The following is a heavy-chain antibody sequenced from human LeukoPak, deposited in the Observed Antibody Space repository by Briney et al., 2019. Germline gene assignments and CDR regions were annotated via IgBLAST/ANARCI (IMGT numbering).Heavy chain of an antibody. J-gene: IGHJ6*02. CDR2: IFHSGGS. CDR1: GDSTNNFH. D-gene: IGHD3-16*01. CDR3: ARLLPSAFYHGMDV. Sequence: PSETLSLTCTVSGDSTNNFHWSWIRQPPGKGLEWIGHIFHSGGSKYNPSLKSRATISTDMSKNVLSLELTPVTAADTAVYYCARLLPSAFYHGMDVWGQGTTVTVSS. V-gene: IGHV4-59*01.